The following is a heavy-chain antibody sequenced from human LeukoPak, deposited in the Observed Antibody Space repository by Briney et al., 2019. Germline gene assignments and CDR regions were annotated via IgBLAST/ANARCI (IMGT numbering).Heavy chain of an antibody. CDR2: INAGNGNT. CDR1: GYTLTSYA. V-gene: IGHV1-3*01. CDR3: ARVKWELLPDY. J-gene: IGHJ4*02. Sequence: GASVKVSCKASGYTLTSYAMHWVRQAPGQRLEWMGWINAGNGNTKYSQKFQGRVTITRDTSASTAYMELSSLRSEDTAVYYCARVKWELLPDYWGQGTLVTVSS. D-gene: IGHD1-26*01.